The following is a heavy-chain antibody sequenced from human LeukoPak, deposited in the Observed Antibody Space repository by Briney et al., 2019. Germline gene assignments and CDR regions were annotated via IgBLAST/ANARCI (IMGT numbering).Heavy chain of an antibody. V-gene: IGHV1-2*02. Sequence: ASVKVSCKASGYTFTGYYMHWVRQAPGQGLEWMGWINPNSGGTNYAQKFQGRVTMTRDTSISTAYMELSRLRSDDTAVYYCARERSQGWFGEFHLYLWGQGTLVTVSS. J-gene: IGHJ5*02. CDR1: GYTFTGYY. CDR2: INPNSGGT. D-gene: IGHD3-10*01. CDR3: ARERSQGWFGEFHLYL.